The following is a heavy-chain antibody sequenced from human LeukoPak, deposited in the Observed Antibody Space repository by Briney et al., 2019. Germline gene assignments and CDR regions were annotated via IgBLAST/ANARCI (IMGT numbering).Heavy chain of an antibody. CDR3: AREDYSDLYFDY. CDR1: GFTFSSYS. J-gene: IGHJ4*02. CDR2: ISSSSSYI. Sequence: GGSLRLSCAASGFTFSSYSMNWVRQAPGKGLEWVSSISSSSSYIYYANSVKGRFTISRDNAKNSLYLRMNSLRAEDTALYYCAREDYSDLYFDYWGQGTLVTVSS. D-gene: IGHD4-17*01. V-gene: IGHV3-21*01.